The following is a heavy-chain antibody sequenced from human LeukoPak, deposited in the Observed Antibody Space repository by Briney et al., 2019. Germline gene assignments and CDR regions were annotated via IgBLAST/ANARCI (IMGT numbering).Heavy chain of an antibody. J-gene: IGHJ5*02. CDR1: GFTFSSYA. CDR2: ISGSGGST. Sequence: GGSLRLSCAASGFTFSSYAMSWVRRAPGKGLEWVSAISGSGGSTYYADSVKGRFTISRDNSKNTLYLQMNSLRAEDTAVYYCAKRFLEWLLSPDWFDPWGQGTLVTVSS. V-gene: IGHV3-23*01. CDR3: AKRFLEWLLSPDWFDP. D-gene: IGHD3-3*01.